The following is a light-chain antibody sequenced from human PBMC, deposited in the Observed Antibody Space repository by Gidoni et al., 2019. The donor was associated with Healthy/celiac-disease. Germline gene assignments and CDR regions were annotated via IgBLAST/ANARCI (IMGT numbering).Light chain of an antibody. CDR2: GNS. CDR3: QSYDSSLRGV. Sequence: QSVLTQPPSLSGAPGQRVTISCTGSSSNIGAGYDVHWYQQLPGTAPKLLIYGNSNRPSGVPDRFSGAKSGTSASLDITGLQAEDEADYYCQSYDSSLRGVFGGGTKLTVL. V-gene: IGLV1-40*01. J-gene: IGLJ2*01. CDR1: SSNIGAGYD.